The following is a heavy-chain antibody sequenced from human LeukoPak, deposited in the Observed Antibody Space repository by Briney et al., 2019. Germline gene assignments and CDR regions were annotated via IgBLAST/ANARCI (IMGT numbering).Heavy chain of an antibody. CDR3: AKGLLSSSWYWGALDI. D-gene: IGHD6-13*01. Sequence: GGSLRLSCAASGFTFSSYAMSWVRQAPGKGLEWVSAISGSGGSTYYADSVKGRFTISRDNSKNTLYLQMNSLRAEDTAVYCCAKGLLSSSWYWGALDIWGQGTMVTVSS. V-gene: IGHV3-23*01. J-gene: IGHJ3*02. CDR1: GFTFSSYA. CDR2: ISGSGGST.